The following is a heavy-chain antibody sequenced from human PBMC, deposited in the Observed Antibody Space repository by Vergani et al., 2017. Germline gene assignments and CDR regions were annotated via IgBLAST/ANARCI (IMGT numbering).Heavy chain of an antibody. CDR1: GFTFSSYI. CDR2: ISSSSSYI. V-gene: IGHV3-21*01. CDR3: ARGGLKYYDXWSGYYRAYYYYYGMDV. D-gene: IGHD3-3*01. Sequence: EVQLVESGGGLVKPGGSLRLSCAASGFTFSSYIINWVRPAPGKGLDWVSSISSSSSYIYYGDSVKGRFTISRDNAKNSLYLRMNSLRAEDTAVYYCARGGLKYYDXWSGYYRAYYYYYGMDVWGQGTTVTVSS. J-gene: IGHJ6*02.